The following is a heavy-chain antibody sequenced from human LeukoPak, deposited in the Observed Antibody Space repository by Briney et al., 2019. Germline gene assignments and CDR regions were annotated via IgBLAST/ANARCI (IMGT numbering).Heavy chain of an antibody. V-gene: IGHV3-7*04. CDR2: IKQDGTEK. Sequence: AGGSLRLSCAASGFTFSSYWMSWVRQAPGEGLEWVANIKQDGTEKYYMDSVKGRFSISRDNAKNSLYLQMNALRAEDTAVYYCARGVQRGGYDLDYWGQGTLVTVSS. CDR3: ARGVQRGGYDLDY. J-gene: IGHJ4*02. D-gene: IGHD5-12*01. CDR1: GFTFSSYW.